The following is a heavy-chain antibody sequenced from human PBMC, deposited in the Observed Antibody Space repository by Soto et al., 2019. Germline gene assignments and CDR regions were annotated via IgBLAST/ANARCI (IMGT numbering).Heavy chain of an antibody. J-gene: IGHJ5*02. CDR2: IYYSGST. V-gene: IGHV4-31*03. CDR3: AREGDTMVRGVINWFDP. D-gene: IGHD3-10*01. CDR1: GGSISSGGYY. Sequence: SETLSLTCTVSGGSISSGGYYWSWIRQHPGKGLEWIGYIYYSGSTYYNPSLKSRVTISVDTSKNQFSLKLSSVTAADTAVYYCAREGDTMVRGVINWFDPWGQGTLVTVSS.